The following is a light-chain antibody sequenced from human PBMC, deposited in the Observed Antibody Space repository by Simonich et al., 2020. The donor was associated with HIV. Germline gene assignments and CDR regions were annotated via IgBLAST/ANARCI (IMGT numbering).Light chain of an antibody. V-gene: IGLV3-10*01. CDR2: EDS. Sequence: SYELTQPPSVSVSPGQTARITCSGDALPKKYAYWYPQKSGQAPLLVIYEDSKRPPGIPERFSGSSSGTMATLTISGAQVEDEADYYCYSTDSSGNHRGVFGGGTKLTVL. J-gene: IGLJ3*02. CDR3: YSTDSSGNHRGV. CDR1: ALPKKY.